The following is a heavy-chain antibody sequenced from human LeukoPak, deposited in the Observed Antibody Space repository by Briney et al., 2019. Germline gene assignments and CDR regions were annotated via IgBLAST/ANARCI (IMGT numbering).Heavy chain of an antibody. D-gene: IGHD1-14*01. CDR1: GGSFSGYY. V-gene: IGHV4-34*01. Sequence: SETLSLTCAVYGGSFSGYYWSWLRQPPGKGLEWVGEINHSGSTNYNPSLRSRVTISVDTSKNQFSLKLSSVTAADTAVYYCARARRGYGMDVWGKGTTVTVSS. J-gene: IGHJ6*04. CDR3: ARARRGYGMDV. CDR2: INHSGST.